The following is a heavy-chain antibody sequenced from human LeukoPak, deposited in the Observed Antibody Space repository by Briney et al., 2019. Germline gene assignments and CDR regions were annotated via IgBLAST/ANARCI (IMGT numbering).Heavy chain of an antibody. CDR3: ARGPPNWGYDY. J-gene: IGHJ4*02. CDR2: MSPNSGDT. Sequence: GSVKVSCKASGYTFISYDFNWVRQATGQRPEWMGWMSPNSGDTGYAQKFQDRVTMTRNTSISTAYMELSSLRSDDTAVYYCARGPPNWGYDYWGPGTLVTVSS. D-gene: IGHD7-27*01. CDR1: GYTFISYD. V-gene: IGHV1-8*01.